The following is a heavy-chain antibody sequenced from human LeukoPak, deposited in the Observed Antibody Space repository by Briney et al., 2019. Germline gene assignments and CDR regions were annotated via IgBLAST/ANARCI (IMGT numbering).Heavy chain of an antibody. J-gene: IGHJ4*02. D-gene: IGHD2-21*02. CDR1: VGSISSGCYS. V-gene: IGHV4-30-4*07. CDR2: IYNSGST. CDR3: ARGWGPAYCGGDCHRHFDY. Sequence: SETLSLTCAVSVGSISSGCYSGNWIRQPPGKGLEWSGYIYNSGSTSYNPSLKSRVSLSVDTSKNLFYVTLNSMTAADTAVYYCARGWGPAYCGGDCHRHFDYWGQGTLVTVSS.